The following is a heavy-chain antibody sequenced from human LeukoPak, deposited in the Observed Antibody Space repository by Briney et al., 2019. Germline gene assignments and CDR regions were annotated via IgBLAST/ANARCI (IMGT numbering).Heavy chain of an antibody. Sequence: SQTLSLTCAVSGGSISSGGYSWSWIRQPPGTGLEWIGYIYHSGSTYYNPSLKSRVTISVDRSKNQFSLKLSSVTAADTAVYYCAGSIAAAGTAGEDGFDPWGQGTLVTVSS. CDR2: IYHSGST. J-gene: IGHJ5*02. CDR3: AGSIAAAGTAGEDGFDP. CDR1: GGSISSGGYS. V-gene: IGHV4-30-2*01. D-gene: IGHD6-13*01.